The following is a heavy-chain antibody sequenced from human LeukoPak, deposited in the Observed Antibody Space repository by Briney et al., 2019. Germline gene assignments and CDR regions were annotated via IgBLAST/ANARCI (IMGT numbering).Heavy chain of an antibody. CDR3: AKNRQSGYINYGMDV. V-gene: IGHV3-7*01. Sequence: GGSLRLSCEASGFSFSSYWMIWVRQAPGKGLEWVGNIQQDGSGKEYVDAVKGRFTISRENAKNSLYLQMDSLRAEDTAVYYCAKNRQSGYINYGMDVWGQGTTVTVSS. J-gene: IGHJ6*02. CDR1: GFSFSSYW. CDR2: IQQDGSGK. D-gene: IGHD5-12*01.